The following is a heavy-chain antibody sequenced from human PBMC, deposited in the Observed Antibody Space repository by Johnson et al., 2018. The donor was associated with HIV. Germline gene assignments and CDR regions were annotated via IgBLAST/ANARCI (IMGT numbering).Heavy chain of an antibody. CDR1: GFTFSSYG. CDR2: IRYDGSNK. CDR3: VRRFYDSSAFDI. J-gene: IGHJ3*02. V-gene: IGHV3-30*02. Sequence: QLVESGGGVVQPGGSLRLSCAASGFTFSSYGMHWVRQAPGKGLEWVAFIRYDGSNKYYADSVKGRFTISRDNSKNTLYLQMNSLRAEDTAVYYCVRRFYDSSAFDIWGQGTLVTVSS. D-gene: IGHD3-22*01.